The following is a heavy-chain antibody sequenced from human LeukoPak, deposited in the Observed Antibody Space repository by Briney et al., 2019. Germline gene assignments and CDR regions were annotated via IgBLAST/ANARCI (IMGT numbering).Heavy chain of an antibody. CDR1: GFTFSSYS. CDR3: AREVYCGGDCYWNAFDI. D-gene: IGHD2-21*02. CDR2: ISSSSSYI. V-gene: IGHV3-21*01. Sequence: TGGSLRLSCAASGFTFSSYSMNWVRQAPGKGLEWVSSISSSSSYIYYADSVKGRFTISRDNAKNSLYLQMNSLRAEDTAVYYCAREVYCGGDCYWNAFDIWGQGTMVTVSS. J-gene: IGHJ3*02.